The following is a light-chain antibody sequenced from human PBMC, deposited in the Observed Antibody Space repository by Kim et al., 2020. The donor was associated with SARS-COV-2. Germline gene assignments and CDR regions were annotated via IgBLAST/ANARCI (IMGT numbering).Light chain of an antibody. CDR2: YDR. J-gene: IGLJ1*01. CDR1: HFESRS. CDR3: QVWDVSRPLPLV. Sequence: SYELTQPPSVSVDPGETATISCAGRHFESRSVHWYQQKPGQAPLLVIYYDRDRPSGIAERFSGSNSGGTATLTISRVEAGDEADYYCQVWDVSRPLPLVFGTGTQLTVL. V-gene: IGLV3-21*04.